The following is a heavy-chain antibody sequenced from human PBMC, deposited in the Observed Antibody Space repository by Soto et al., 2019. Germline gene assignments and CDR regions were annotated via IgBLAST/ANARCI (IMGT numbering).Heavy chain of an antibody. D-gene: IGHD2-2*01. J-gene: IGHJ5*02. V-gene: IGHV4-59*08. CDR1: GGSISSYY. CDR3: ARLVVPASGGGWFDP. CDR2: IYYSGST. Sequence: SETLSLTCTVSGGSISSYYWSWIRQPPGKGLEWIGYIYYSGSTNYNPSLKSRVTISVDTSKNQFSLKLSSVTAADTAVYYCARLVVPASGGGWFDPWGQGTLVTVSS.